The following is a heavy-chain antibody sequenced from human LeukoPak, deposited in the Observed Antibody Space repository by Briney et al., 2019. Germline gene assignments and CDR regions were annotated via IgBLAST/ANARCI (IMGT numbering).Heavy chain of an antibody. Sequence: ASVKVSCKASGYTFTNYGISWVRQAPGHGLEWMGWISPYNGNTNYAQNLQGRATMTTDTSTSTAYMELRSLRSDDTAVYYCARDIGYNYGSYFFDYWGQGTLVTVSS. CDR3: ARDIGYNYGSYFFDY. V-gene: IGHV1-18*01. CDR2: ISPYNGNT. J-gene: IGHJ4*02. CDR1: GYTFTNYG. D-gene: IGHD5-18*01.